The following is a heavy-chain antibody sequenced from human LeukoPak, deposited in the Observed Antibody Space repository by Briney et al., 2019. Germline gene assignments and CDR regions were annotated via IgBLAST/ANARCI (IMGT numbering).Heavy chain of an antibody. CDR3: AGSLAVAGTHWYFDL. D-gene: IGHD6-19*01. J-gene: IGHJ2*01. V-gene: IGHV1-18*01. CDR2: ISTYNGNT. CDR1: GYTFTTYV. Sequence: ASVKVSCKASGYTFTTYVISWVRQAPGQGLEWMGWISTYNGNTNYAQKLQGRDTMTTDTSTSTAYMELSSLRSEDTAVYYCAGSLAVAGTHWYFDLWGRGTLVTVSS.